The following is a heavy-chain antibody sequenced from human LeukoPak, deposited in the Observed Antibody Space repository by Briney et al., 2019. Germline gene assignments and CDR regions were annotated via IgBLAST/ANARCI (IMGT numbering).Heavy chain of an antibody. CDR1: GGSISSSSYY. CDR3: ARDLRTVVMGPQGFDI. D-gene: IGHD4-23*01. V-gene: IGHV4-39*07. Sequence: SETLSLTCTVSGGSISSSSYYWGWIRQPPGKGLEWIGSIYYSGSTYYNPSLKSRVTMSVDTSKNQFSLKLSSVTAADTAVYYCARDLRTVVMGPQGFDIGGQGTMVTVSS. J-gene: IGHJ3*02. CDR2: IYYSGST.